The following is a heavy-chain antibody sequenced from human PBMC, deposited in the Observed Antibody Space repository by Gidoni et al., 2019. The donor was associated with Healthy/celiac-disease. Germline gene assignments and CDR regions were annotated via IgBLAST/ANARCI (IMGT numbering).Heavy chain of an antibody. D-gene: IGHD3-3*01. V-gene: IGHV3-15*01. CDR2: NKSKTDGGTT. CDR3: TTGSTYYDFWSGSLSYYYGMDV. CDR1: GFTFRNAW. J-gene: IGHJ6*02. Sequence: EVQLVESGGGLVKPGGSLRLSCAASGFTFRNAWMSLVRQAPGKGLEWVGRNKSKTDGGTTDYAAPVKGRFTISRDDSKNTLYLQMNSLKTEDTAVYYCTTGSTYYDFWSGSLSYYYGMDVWGQGTTVTVSS.